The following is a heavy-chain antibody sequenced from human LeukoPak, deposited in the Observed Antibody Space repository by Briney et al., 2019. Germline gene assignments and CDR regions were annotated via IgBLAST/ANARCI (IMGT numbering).Heavy chain of an antibody. CDR2: INANGEST. Sequence: GGSLRLSCADSGFTFDDFGMHWVRQGPGKALEWVSRINANGESTYYGDAVNGRFTISRDNSKTSLYLQMNSLRTEDSALYYCAKVGEGVDFDVWGQGTLVTVSS. D-gene: IGHD1-26*01. J-gene: IGHJ4*02. CDR3: AKVGEGVDFDV. V-gene: IGHV3-43*02. CDR1: GFTFDDFG.